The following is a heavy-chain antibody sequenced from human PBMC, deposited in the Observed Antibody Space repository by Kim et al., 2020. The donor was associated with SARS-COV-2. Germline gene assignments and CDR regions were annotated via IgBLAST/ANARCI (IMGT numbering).Heavy chain of an antibody. CDR3: ARGGKFYYATSGYPDDF. J-gene: IGHJ4*02. V-gene: IGHV3-7*01. Sequence: GGSLRLSCTISGFTFTNYWMSWVRQAPGKGLEWVANIYKDGSEKNYVDSVRDRFTISRDNARNAVYLQMNSLRAEDTGLYYCARGGKFYYATSGYPDDFWGPGMLVTVSS. D-gene: IGHD3-22*01. CDR2: IYKDGSEK. CDR1: GFTFTNYW.